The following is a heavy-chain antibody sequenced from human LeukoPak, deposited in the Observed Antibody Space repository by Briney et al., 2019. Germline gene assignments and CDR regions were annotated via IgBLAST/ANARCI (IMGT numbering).Heavy chain of an antibody. D-gene: IGHD7-27*01. J-gene: IGHJ6*02. V-gene: IGHV3-23*01. Sequence: GGSLRLSCAASGFTFSSYAMSWVRQAPGKGLEWVSAISGSGGSTYYADSVKGRFTISRDNSKNTLYLQMNSLRAEDTAVYYCAKDGDEIYYYYYGMDAWGQGTTVTVSS. CDR3: AKDGDEIYYYYYGMDA. CDR1: GFTFSSYA. CDR2: ISGSGGST.